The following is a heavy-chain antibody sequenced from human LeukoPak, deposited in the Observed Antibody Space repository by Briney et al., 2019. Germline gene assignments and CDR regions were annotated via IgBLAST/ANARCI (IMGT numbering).Heavy chain of an antibody. CDR2: ISTTSSPT. CDR3: ARDFDFWSGYIV. Sequence: PGGPLRLSCAASGFSFSSYSMNWVRQAPGKGLEWVSHISTTSSPTYYADSVKGRFAMSRDNAKNSVYLQMNSLRAEDTAVYYCARDFDFWSGYIVWGQGTLVTVSS. V-gene: IGHV3-48*04. D-gene: IGHD3-3*01. CDR1: GFSFSSYS. J-gene: IGHJ4*02.